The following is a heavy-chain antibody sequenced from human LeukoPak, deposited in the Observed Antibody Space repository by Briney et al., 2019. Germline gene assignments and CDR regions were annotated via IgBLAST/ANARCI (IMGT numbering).Heavy chain of an antibody. CDR3: AGEEYYYDSRTRPGGWY. J-gene: IGHJ4*02. CDR2: ISSSSSYI. CDR1: GFTFSSYS. V-gene: IGHV3-21*01. D-gene: IGHD3-22*01. Sequence: GGSLRLSCAASGFTFSSYSMNWVRQAPGKELEWVSSISSSSSYIYYADSVKGRFTISRDNAKNSLYLQMNSLRAEDTAVYYCAGEEYYYDSRTRPGGWYWGQGTLVTVSS.